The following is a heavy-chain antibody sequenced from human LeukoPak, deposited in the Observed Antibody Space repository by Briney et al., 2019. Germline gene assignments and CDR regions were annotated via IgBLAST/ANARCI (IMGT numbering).Heavy chain of an antibody. CDR2: IDSSGGYM. J-gene: IGHJ4*02. V-gene: IGHV3-21*06. CDR3: LRGDRRDY. CDR1: GFSFSSYA. Sequence: GGSLRLSCAASGFSFSSYAMNWARQAPGKGLEWVSSIDSSGGYMFYADSVKGRFIISRDNAKDSLYLQMNSLRVEDTAVYYCLRGDRRDYWGQGTLVTVSS.